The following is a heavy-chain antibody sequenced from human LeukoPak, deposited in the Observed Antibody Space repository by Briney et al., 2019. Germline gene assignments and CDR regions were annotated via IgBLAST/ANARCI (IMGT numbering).Heavy chain of an antibody. D-gene: IGHD1-1*01. V-gene: IGHV3-74*01. CDR2: INSDGSST. CDR1: GFSFSRYW. Sequence: TGGSRRLSCAASGFSFSRYWMHWVRQAPGEGLMWVSRINSDGSSTWYADSVKGRFTISRDNARNTLSLQMSSLGVEDTALYYCARDQDGMGTTMDLWGQGTQVIVSS. J-gene: IGHJ4*02. CDR3: ARDQDGMGTTMDL.